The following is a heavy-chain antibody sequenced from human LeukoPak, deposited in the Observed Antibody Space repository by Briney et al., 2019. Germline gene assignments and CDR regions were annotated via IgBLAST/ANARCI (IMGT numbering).Heavy chain of an antibody. Sequence: SETLSLTCTVSGGSISSYYWSWIRQPPGKGLEWIGYIYYSGSTNYDPSLKSRVTISVDTSKNQFSLKLSSVTAADTAVYYCARAAVGSFDYWGQGTLVTVSS. CDR1: GGSISSYY. V-gene: IGHV4-59*01. CDR3: ARAAVGSFDY. CDR2: IYYSGST. J-gene: IGHJ4*02. D-gene: IGHD4-23*01.